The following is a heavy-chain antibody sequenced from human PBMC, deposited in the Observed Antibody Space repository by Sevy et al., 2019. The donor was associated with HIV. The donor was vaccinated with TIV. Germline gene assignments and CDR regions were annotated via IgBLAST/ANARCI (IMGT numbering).Heavy chain of an antibody. V-gene: IGHV1-46*03. CDR3: ARGYLSSGWSENQGNDAFDI. Sequence: ASVKVSCKASGYTFTSYYMHWVRQAPGQGLEWMGIINPSGGSTSYAQKFQGRVTMTRDTSTSTVYMELSSLRSEDTAVYYCARGYLSSGWSENQGNDAFDIWGQGTMVTVSS. D-gene: IGHD6-19*01. CDR2: INPSGGST. CDR1: GYTFTSYY. J-gene: IGHJ3*02.